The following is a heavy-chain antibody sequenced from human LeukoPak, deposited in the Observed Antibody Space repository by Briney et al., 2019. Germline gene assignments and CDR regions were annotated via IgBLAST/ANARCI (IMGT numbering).Heavy chain of an antibody. D-gene: IGHD3-22*01. CDR2: ISWNSGSI. Sequence: GGSLRLSRAASGFTFDDYAMHWVRQAPGKGLEWVSGISWNSGSIGYADSVKGRSTISRDNAKNSLYLQMNSLRAEDTALYYCAKDLAPYYYDSSGYYEVYYFDYWGQGTLVTVSS. V-gene: IGHV3-9*01. CDR1: GFTFDDYA. J-gene: IGHJ4*02. CDR3: AKDLAPYYYDSSGYYEVYYFDY.